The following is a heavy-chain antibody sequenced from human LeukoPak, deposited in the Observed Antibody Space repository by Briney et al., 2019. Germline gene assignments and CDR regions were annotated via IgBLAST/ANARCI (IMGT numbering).Heavy chain of an antibody. CDR2: ISRSGNTI. V-gene: IGHV3-48*03. J-gene: IGHJ3*02. D-gene: IGHD5-24*01. Sequence: GGSLRLSCAASGFTFSSYEMNWVRQAPGKGLEWVSYISRSGNTIYYADSVKGRFTISRGNAKNSLYLQMNSLRAEDTAVYYCARDLNGYNYFDIWGLGTMVTVSS. CDR3: ARDLNGYNYFDI. CDR1: GFTFSSYE.